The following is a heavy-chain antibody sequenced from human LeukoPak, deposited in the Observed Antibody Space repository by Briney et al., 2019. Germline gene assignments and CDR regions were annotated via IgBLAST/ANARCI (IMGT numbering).Heavy chain of an antibody. V-gene: IGHV3-48*03. CDR3: ATLTLCWGSN. CDR1: GFTFSSYE. CDR2: ISSSGSTI. D-gene: IGHD3-16*01. Sequence: GGSLRHSCAASGFTFSSYEMNWVRQAPGKGLEWVSYISSSGSTIYYADSVKGRFTISRDNAKNSLYLQMNSLRAEDTAVYYCATLTLCWGSNWGQGTLVTVSS. J-gene: IGHJ4*02.